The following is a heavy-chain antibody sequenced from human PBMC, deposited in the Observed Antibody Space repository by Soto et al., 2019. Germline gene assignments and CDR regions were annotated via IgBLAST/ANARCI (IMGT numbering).Heavy chain of an antibody. CDR2: ISAYNGNT. V-gene: IGHV1-18*01. CDR3: ARDSRKVLLTWYYYGMDV. CDR1: GYTFTSYG. Sequence: QVPLVQTGAEVKKPGASVKVSCKASGYTFTSYGISWVRQAPGHGLEWMGWISAYNGNTNYAQKLQGRVTMTTDTSTSTAYMELRSLRSDDTAVYYCARDSRKVLLTWYYYGMDVWRQGTTVTVSS. D-gene: IGHD2-21*01. J-gene: IGHJ6*02.